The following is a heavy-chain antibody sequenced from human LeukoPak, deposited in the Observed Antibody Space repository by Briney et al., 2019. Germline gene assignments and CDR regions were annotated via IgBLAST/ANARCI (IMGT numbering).Heavy chain of an antibody. Sequence: PSETLSLTCTVSGGSISSGSYYWSWIRQPAGKGLEWIGRIYTSGSTNYNPSLKSRVTISVDTSKNQFSLKLSSVTAADTAVYYCARSYSSSRFIMDVWGKGTTVTVSS. D-gene: IGHD6-13*01. CDR2: IYTSGST. J-gene: IGHJ6*04. CDR3: ARSYSSSRFIMDV. CDR1: GGSISSGSYY. V-gene: IGHV4-61*02.